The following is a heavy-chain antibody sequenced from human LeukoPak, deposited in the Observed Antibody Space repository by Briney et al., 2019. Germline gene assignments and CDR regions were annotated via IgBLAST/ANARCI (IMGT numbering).Heavy chain of an antibody. Sequence: GGSLRLFCTASGFTFSSSAMTWVRQAPGKGLEWVSAISGSGDTTNYADSVKGRFTISRDNSKSTLNLQVNSLRAEDTAVYYCAKTITGTLDSWGQGTLVTVSS. D-gene: IGHD1-7*01. J-gene: IGHJ4*02. CDR1: GFTFSSSA. V-gene: IGHV3-23*01. CDR3: AKTITGTLDS. CDR2: ISGSGDTT.